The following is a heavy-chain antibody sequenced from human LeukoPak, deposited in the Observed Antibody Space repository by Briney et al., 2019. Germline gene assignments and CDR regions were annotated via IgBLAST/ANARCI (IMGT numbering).Heavy chain of an antibody. CDR1: GSTFSSYW. CDR3: VSDHTGHDDY. J-gene: IGHJ4*02. Sequence: GGSPRLSCAASGSTFSSYWMSWVRQAPGKGLEWVANIKQDGSEKYYVDSVKGRFTISRDNAKNTLSLQMNSLRAEDTAVYYCVSDHTGHDDYWGQGTLVTVSS. D-gene: IGHD1-1*01. CDR2: IKQDGSEK. V-gene: IGHV3-7*04.